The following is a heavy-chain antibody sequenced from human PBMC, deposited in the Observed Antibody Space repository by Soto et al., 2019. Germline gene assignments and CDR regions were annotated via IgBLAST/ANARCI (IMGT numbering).Heavy chain of an antibody. CDR1: GYTFTSYG. CDR3: AMVDVYVTPSPQDV. V-gene: IGHV1-18*01. Sequence: ASVKVSCKSSGYTFTSYGIGWARQAPGKGLEWMGWINTYNGNTNYAQNLQGRVTLTTDTSTSTAYMELRSLRSNDTAIYYCAMVDVYVTPSPQDVWGQGTTVTVSS. CDR2: INTYNGNT. J-gene: IGHJ6*02. D-gene: IGHD3-16*01.